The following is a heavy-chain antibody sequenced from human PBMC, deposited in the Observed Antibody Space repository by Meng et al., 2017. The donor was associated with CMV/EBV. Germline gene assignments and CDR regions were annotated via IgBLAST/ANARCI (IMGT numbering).Heavy chain of an antibody. Sequence: ASVKVSCKASGYTFTSYYMHWVRQAPGQGLEWMGIINPSGGSTSYAQKFQGRVTMTRDTSTSTVYMELSSPRSEDTAVYYCARGSERIAVAGRDYYYYGMDVWGQGTTVTVSS. CDR3: ARGSERIAVAGRDYYYYGMDV. D-gene: IGHD6-19*01. CDR2: INPSGGST. J-gene: IGHJ6*02. V-gene: IGHV1-46*01. CDR1: GYTFTSYY.